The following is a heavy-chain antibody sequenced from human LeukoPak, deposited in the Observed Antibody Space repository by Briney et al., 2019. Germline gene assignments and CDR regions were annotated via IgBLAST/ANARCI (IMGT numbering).Heavy chain of an antibody. CDR3: ARGRAFFD. D-gene: IGHD3-3*02. CDR1: SGSFSGYY. CDR2: INHSGGT. Sequence: SETLSLTCAVYSGSFSGYYWSWIRQPPGKGLEWIGEINHSGGTNYNPSLKSRVTISLDTSKNQFSLKLSSVTAADTAVYYCARGRAFFDWGQGTLVTVSS. V-gene: IGHV4-34*01. J-gene: IGHJ4*02.